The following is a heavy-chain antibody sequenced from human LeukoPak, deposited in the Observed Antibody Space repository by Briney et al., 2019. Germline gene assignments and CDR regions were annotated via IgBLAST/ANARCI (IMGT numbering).Heavy chain of an antibody. Sequence: GASVKVSCKASGYTFTSYGISWVRQAPGQGLEWMGWISAYNGNTNYAQKLQGRVTMTTDTSTSTAYVELRSLRSDDTAVYYCARDTLAPYYDILTGYYNQGVEGDYWGQGTLVTVSS. CDR1: GYTFTSYG. D-gene: IGHD3-9*01. CDR2: ISAYNGNT. V-gene: IGHV1-18*01. J-gene: IGHJ4*02. CDR3: ARDTLAPYYDILTGYYNQGVEGDY.